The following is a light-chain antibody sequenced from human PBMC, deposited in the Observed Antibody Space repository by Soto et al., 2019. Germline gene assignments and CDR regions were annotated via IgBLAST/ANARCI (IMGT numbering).Light chain of an antibody. CDR3: GSWDSSLSAYV. CDR1: SSNIGGNS. Sequence: SLLTLPPSVSAAPGQKVTISCSGSSSNIGGNSVSWYQQLPGTAPKLLIYDDNKRPSGIPDRFSGPKSGTSATLGITGFQTGDEADYYCGSWDSSLSAYVFGTGTKVTVL. CDR2: DDN. J-gene: IGLJ1*01. V-gene: IGLV1-51*01.